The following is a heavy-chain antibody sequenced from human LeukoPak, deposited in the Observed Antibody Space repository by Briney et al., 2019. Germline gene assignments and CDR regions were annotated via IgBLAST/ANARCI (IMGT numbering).Heavy chain of an antibody. CDR2: ISGSGGST. V-gene: IGHV3-23*01. Sequence: VGSLRLSCAASGFTFSSYAMSWVRQAPGKGLEWVSAISGSGGSTYYADSVKGRFTISRDNSKNTLYLQMNSLRAEDTAVYYCAKDPIVVITGSFDYWGQGTLVTVSS. CDR1: GFTFSSYA. D-gene: IGHD3-22*01. J-gene: IGHJ4*02. CDR3: AKDPIVVITGSFDY.